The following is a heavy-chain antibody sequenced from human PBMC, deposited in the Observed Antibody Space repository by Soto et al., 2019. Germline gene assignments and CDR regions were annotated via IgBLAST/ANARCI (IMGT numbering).Heavy chain of an antibody. CDR2: IYYSGST. D-gene: IGHD6-13*01. CDR3: ARDGIAAAGTSQFHYYYGMDV. CDR1: GGSISSGGYY. V-gene: IGHV4-31*03. Sequence: PSETLSLTCTVSGGSISSGGYYWSWIRQHPGKGLEWIGYIYYSGSTYYNPSLKSRATISVDTSKNQFSLKLSSVTAADTAVYYCARDGIAAAGTSQFHYYYGMDVWGQGTTVTVSS. J-gene: IGHJ6*02.